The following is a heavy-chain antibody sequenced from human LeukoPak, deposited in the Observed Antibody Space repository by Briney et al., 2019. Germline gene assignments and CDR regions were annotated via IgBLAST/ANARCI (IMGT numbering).Heavy chain of an antibody. D-gene: IGHD3-10*01. CDR3: AKTAARAYGSYYYYMDV. CDR1: GFTFSSYA. Sequence: GGSLRLSCAASGFTFSSYAMSWVRQAPGKGLEWVSAISGSGSSTYYADSVKGRFTISRDNSKNTLYLQMNSLRAEDTAVYYCAKTAARAYGSYYYYMDVWGKGTTVTVSS. CDR2: ISGSGSST. J-gene: IGHJ6*03. V-gene: IGHV3-23*01.